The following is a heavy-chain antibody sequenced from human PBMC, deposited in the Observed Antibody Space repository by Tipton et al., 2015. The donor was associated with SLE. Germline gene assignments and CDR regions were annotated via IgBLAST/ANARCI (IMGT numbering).Heavy chain of an antibody. CDR3: ARQGCSSTSCIRH. D-gene: IGHD2-2*01. V-gene: IGHV5-51*01. CDR2: IYPVDSDA. Sequence: VQLVQSGAEVKKPGESLRISCKASGYDFAHYWIGWVRQMPGKGLEWMGFIYPVDSDARYSPSFHGQVTISADKSISTAYLQWSSLKASDTAMYYCARQGCSSTSCIRHWGQGTLVSVSS. J-gene: IGHJ1*01. CDR1: GYDFAHYW.